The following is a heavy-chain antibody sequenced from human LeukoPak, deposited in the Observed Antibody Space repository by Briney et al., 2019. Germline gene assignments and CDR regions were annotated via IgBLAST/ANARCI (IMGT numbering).Heavy chain of an antibody. CDR3: ARRGYSYGRGAFDI. V-gene: IGHV4-61*02. CDR2: IYTSGST. D-gene: IGHD5-18*01. J-gene: IGHJ3*02. CDR1: GGSISSGSYY. Sequence: SQTLSLTCTVSGGSISSGSYYWSWIRQPAGKGLEWIGRIYTSGSTNYNPSLKSRVTISVDTSKNQFSLKLSSVTAADTAVYYCARRGYSYGRGAFDIWGQGTMVTVSS.